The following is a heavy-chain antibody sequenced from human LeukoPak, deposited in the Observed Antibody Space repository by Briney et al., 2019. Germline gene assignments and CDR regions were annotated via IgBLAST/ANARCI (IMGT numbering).Heavy chain of an antibody. J-gene: IGHJ4*02. CDR2: INPNSGGT. Sequence: GASVKVSCKASGYTFTSYDINGVRQAPGQGLEWMGRINPNSGGTNYAQKFQGRVTMTRDTSISTAYMELSRLRSDDTAVYYCARIDYEFWSGSPVYWGQGTLVTLSS. CDR3: ARIDYEFWSGSPVY. V-gene: IGHV1-2*06. CDR1: GYTFTSYD. D-gene: IGHD3-3*01.